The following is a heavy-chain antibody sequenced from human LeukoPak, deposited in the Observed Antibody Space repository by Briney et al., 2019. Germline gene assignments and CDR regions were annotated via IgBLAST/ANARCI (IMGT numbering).Heavy chain of an antibody. CDR3: ASPLNREPYWYFDL. CDR1: GFTSSSYW. CDR2: VKQDGSAK. V-gene: IGHV3-7*01. J-gene: IGHJ2*01. D-gene: IGHD1-26*01. Sequence: GGSLRPSCAPSGFTSSSYWISWVRHAPGKGREWVAKVKQDGSAKHYGGSVKGRFTIHSDNAKNSMYLKMNSLRAEDTAVYYCASPLNREPYWYFDLWGSGTLVTVSS.